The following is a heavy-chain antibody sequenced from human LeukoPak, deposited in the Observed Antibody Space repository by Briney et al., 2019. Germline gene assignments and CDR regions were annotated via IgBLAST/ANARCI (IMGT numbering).Heavy chain of an antibody. Sequence: PPETLSLTCTVSGGSISSYYWSWIRQPLGKGLEWIGYIYYSGSTNYNPSLKSRVTISVDTSKNQFSLKLSSVTAADTAVYYCASATGYSSSWYPFDYWGQGTLVTVSS. CDR3: ASATGYSSSWYPFDY. J-gene: IGHJ4*02. CDR2: IYYSGST. V-gene: IGHV4-59*01. D-gene: IGHD6-13*01. CDR1: GGSISSYY.